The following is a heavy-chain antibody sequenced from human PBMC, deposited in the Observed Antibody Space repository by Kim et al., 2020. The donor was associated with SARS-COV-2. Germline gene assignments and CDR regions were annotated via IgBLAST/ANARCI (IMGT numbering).Heavy chain of an antibody. V-gene: IGHV1-2*06. CDR3: AEGGRVTTYYYYYMDV. D-gene: IGHD4-17*01. Sequence: ASVKVSCKASGYTFTGYYMHWVRQAPGQGLEWMGRINPNSGGTNYAQKFQGRVTMTRDTSISTAYMELSRLRSDDTAVYYCAEGGRVTTYYYYYMDVWGKGTTVTVSS. CDR1: GYTFTGYY. J-gene: IGHJ6*03. CDR2: INPNSGGT.